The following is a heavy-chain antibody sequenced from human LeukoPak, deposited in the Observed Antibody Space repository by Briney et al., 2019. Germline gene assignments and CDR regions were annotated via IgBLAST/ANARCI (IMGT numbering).Heavy chain of an antibody. CDR2: FDPEDGET. J-gene: IGHJ5*02. CDR3: ATDRWNYYDSSGYQGPRGWFDP. V-gene: IGHV1-24*01. D-gene: IGHD3-22*01. Sequence: ASVKVSCKVSGYTLTELSMHWVRQAPGKGLEGMGGFDPEDGETIYAQKFQGRVTMTEDTSTDTAYMELSSLRSEDTAVYYCATDRWNYYDSSGYQGPRGWFDPWGQGTLVTVSS. CDR1: GYTLTELS.